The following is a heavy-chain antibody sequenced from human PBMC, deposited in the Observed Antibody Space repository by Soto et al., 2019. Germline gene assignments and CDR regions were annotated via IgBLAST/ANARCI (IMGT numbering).Heavy chain of an antibody. CDR3: ARGRPAIATRWFDS. D-gene: IGHD2-21*01. Sequence: SETLSLTCAVFGGSFSDSYWSWIRQSPGKGLEWIGEISNSGRTYYNPSLKRRVTISGDTFKNQYYLEVMSVAAEDTCTYYCARGRPAIATRWFDSWGQGILVTSPQ. J-gene: IGHJ5*01. CDR2: ISNSGRT. CDR1: GGSFSDSY. V-gene: IGHV4-34*01.